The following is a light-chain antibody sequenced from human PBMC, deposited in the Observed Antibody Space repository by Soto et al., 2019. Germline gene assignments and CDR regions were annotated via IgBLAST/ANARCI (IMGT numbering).Light chain of an antibody. CDR2: KAS. CDR3: QHYNSYSEA. J-gene: IGKJ1*01. V-gene: IGKV1-5*03. Sequence: DIQMTQSPSTLSGSVGDRATITCRASQTISSWLAWNQQKPGKAPKLLIYKASTLKSGVPSRFSGSGSGTEFTLTISSLQPDDFATYYCQHYNSYSEAFGQGTKVELK. CDR1: QTISSW.